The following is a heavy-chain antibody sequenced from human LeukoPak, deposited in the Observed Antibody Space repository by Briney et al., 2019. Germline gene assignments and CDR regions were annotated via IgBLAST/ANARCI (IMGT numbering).Heavy chain of an antibody. CDR1: GFTFSSYW. CDR3: ARKPLSGGYGGTIDY. Sequence: GGSLRLSCAASGFTFSSYWMHWVRQAPGKGLVWVSRINSDGSSTSYADSVKGRFTISRDNAKNTLYLRMNSLRAEDTAIYYCARKPLSGGYGGTIDYWGQGTLVTVSS. J-gene: IGHJ4*02. CDR2: INSDGSST. V-gene: IGHV3-74*01. D-gene: IGHD5-12*01.